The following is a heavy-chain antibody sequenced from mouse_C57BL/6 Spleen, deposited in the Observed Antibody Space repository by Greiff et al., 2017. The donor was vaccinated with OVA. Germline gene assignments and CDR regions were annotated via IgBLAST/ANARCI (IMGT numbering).Heavy chain of an antibody. CDR1: GYTFTSYW. J-gene: IGHJ1*03. Sequence: QVQLQQPGAELVKPGASVKLSCKASGYTFTSYWMHWVKQRPGQGLEWIGMIHPNSGSTNYNEKFKSKATLTVDKSSSTAYMQLSSLTSEDSAVYYGARVDYCGSSHWYFDVWGTGTTVTVSS. CDR3: ARVDYCGSSHWYFDV. V-gene: IGHV1-64*01. D-gene: IGHD1-1*01. CDR2: IHPNSGST.